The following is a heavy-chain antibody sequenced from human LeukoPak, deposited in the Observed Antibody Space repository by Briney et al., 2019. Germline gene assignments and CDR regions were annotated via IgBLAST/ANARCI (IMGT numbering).Heavy chain of an antibody. V-gene: IGHV4-59*08. Sequence: SETLSRTCSVSGGSITNYYWSWIRQSPGKGLEWIGFIYNTGRTNYNPSLQSRVTMSIDTSKNQFSLKLSSVTAADTAVYYCARQGELAIDYWGQGTLVTVSS. CDR3: ARQGELAIDY. D-gene: IGHD1-26*01. CDR2: IYNTGRT. J-gene: IGHJ4*02. CDR1: GGSITNYY.